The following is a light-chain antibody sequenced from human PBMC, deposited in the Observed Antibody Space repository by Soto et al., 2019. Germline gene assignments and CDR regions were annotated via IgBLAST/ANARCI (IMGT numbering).Light chain of an antibody. CDR1: SSDVGGYKY. V-gene: IGLV2-8*01. CDR2: EVN. Sequence: QSALTQPPSASGSPGQSVTISCTGTSSDVGGYKYVSWYQQHPGKAPKLMIFEVNNRPSGVPDRFSGSKSGNTASLTVSGLQAEDEADYYCCSYAGINNLGVFGTGTKVTVL. CDR3: CSYAGINNLGV. J-gene: IGLJ1*01.